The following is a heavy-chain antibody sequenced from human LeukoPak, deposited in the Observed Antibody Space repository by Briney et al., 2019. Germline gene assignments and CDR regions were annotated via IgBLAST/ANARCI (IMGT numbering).Heavy chain of an antibody. CDR3: ARDRWLRPYYFDY. CDR1: GNTFTSYA. D-gene: IGHD5-12*01. CDR2: INAGNGNT. J-gene: IGHJ4*02. V-gene: IGHV1-3*01. Sequence: GASVKVSCKASGNTFTSYAMHWVRQAPGQRLEWMGWINAGNGNTKYSQKFQGRVTITRDTSASTAYMELSSLRSEDTAVYYCARDRWLRPYYFDYWGQGTLVTVSS.